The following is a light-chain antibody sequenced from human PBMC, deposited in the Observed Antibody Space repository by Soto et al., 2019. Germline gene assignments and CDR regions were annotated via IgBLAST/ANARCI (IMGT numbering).Light chain of an antibody. J-gene: IGKJ2*01. CDR2: GAS. CDR3: QRYGSSPPFT. Sequence: EIVLTQSPGTLSLSPGERATLSCRASQRVSSSYLAWYQQKPGQAPRPLIYGASSRATGIPDRFSGSGSGTDFTLTISRLEPEDFAVYFCQRYGSSPPFTFGQGTKVEI. CDR1: QRVSSSY. V-gene: IGKV3-20*01.